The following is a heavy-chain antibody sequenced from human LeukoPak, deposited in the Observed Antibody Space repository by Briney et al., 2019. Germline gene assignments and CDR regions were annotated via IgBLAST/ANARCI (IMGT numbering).Heavy chain of an antibody. CDR2: IYSGGST. D-gene: IGHD4-23*01. V-gene: IGHV3-66*01. CDR1: ALTAISNY. Sequence: GGCLIRFCGASALTAISNYTMWCRRAAAGGGEEVSIIYSGGSTYYADSVQGRSTISRDNYKNILYLQMNSLQAEDTAVYYCASGGVKWELINWGQGTLVTVSS. CDR3: ASGGVKWELIN. J-gene: IGHJ4*02.